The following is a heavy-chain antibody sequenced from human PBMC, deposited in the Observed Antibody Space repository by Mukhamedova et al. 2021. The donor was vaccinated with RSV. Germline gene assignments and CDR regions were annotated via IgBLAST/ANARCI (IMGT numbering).Heavy chain of an antibody. CDR2: IYSGGST. J-gene: IGHJ3*02. Sequence: GKGLEWVSVIYSGGSTYYADSVKGRFTISRDNSKNTLYLQMNSLRAEDTAGYYCARDRYCSSTSCFHDAFDIWGQGTMVTVSS. V-gene: IGHV3-53*01. CDR3: ARDRYCSSTSCFHDAFDI. D-gene: IGHD2-2*01.